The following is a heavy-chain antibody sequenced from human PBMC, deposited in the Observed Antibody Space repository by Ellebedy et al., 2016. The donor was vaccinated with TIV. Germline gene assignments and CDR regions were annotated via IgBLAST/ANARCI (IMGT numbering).Heavy chain of an antibody. Sequence: MPGGSLRLSCTVSGGSISSTSYYWGWIRQPPGTGLEWIGNMYFGGSTNYNPSLKSRVTISVDTSENQFSLKLSSLTAADTALYYCAREVRGEHLHYFDSWGHGTLVTVSS. V-gene: IGHV4-39*07. CDR2: MYFGGST. CDR1: GGSISSTSYY. D-gene: IGHD1-26*01. CDR3: AREVRGEHLHYFDS. J-gene: IGHJ5*01.